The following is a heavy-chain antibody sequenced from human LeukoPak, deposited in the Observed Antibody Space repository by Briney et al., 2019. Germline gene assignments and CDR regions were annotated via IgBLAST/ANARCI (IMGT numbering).Heavy chain of an antibody. CDR2: IYYSGST. Sequence: SETLSLTCTVSGGSVSSGSYYWSWIRQPPGKGLEWIGYIYYSGSTNYNPSLKSRVTISVDTSKNQFSLKLSSVTAADTAVYYCASQYYYGSGSYYSLLNWFDPWGQGTLVTVSS. CDR1: GGSVSSGSYY. D-gene: IGHD3-10*01. CDR3: ASQYYYGSGSYYSLLNWFDP. V-gene: IGHV4-61*01. J-gene: IGHJ5*02.